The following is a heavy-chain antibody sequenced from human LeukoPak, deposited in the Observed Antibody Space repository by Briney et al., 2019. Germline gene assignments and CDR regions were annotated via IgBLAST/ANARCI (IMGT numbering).Heavy chain of an antibody. CDR3: ARLVRVYDYVWGSYRNDAFDI. V-gene: IGHV4-39*01. J-gene: IGHJ3*02. Sequence: SETLSLTCTVSGGSISSSSYYWGWIRQPPGKGLEWIGSIYYSGSTYYNPSLKSRVTISVDTSKNQFSLKLSSVTAADTAVYYCARLVRVYDYVWGSYRNDAFDIWGQGTMVTVSS. CDR2: IYYSGST. CDR1: GGSISSSSYY. D-gene: IGHD3-16*02.